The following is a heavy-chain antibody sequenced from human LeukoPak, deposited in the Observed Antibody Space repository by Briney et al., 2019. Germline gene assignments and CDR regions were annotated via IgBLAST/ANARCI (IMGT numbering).Heavy chain of an antibody. D-gene: IGHD7-27*01. CDR3: ARGPHWDPHFDY. CDR2: INPNSGGT. J-gene: IGHJ4*02. Sequence: GASVKVSCKASGYSFSGYYMHWVRQAPGQGLEWMGWINPNSGGTNYAQKFQGRVTMTRDTSISTAYMELSRLRSDDTAVYYCARGPHWDPHFDYWGQGTLVTVSS. V-gene: IGHV1-2*02. CDR1: GYSFSGYY.